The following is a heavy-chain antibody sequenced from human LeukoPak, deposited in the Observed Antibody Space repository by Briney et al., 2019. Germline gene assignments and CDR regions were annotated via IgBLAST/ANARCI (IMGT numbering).Heavy chain of an antibody. V-gene: IGHV4-34*01. CDR3: AIPSSGRVKAFDY. CDR1: GGSFSGYY. Sequence: PSETLSLTCAVYGGSFSGYYWSWIRQPPGKGLEWIGEINHSGSTNYNPSLKSRVTLSVDTSKNQFSLKLSSATAAATAVYYCAIPSSGRVKAFDYWGQGTLVTVSS. D-gene: IGHD3-3*01. CDR2: INHSGST. J-gene: IGHJ4*02.